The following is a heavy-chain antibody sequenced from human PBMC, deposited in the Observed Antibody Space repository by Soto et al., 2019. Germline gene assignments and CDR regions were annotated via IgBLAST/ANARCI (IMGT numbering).Heavy chain of an antibody. CDR1: GGSISSSSYY. J-gene: IGHJ4*02. D-gene: IGHD6-6*01. CDR2: IYYSGST. CDR3: ARWASSSSPPQTLDY. Sequence: SETLSLTCTVSGGSISSSSYYWGWIRQPPGKGLEWIGSIYYSGSTYYNPSLKSRVTISVDTSKNQFSLKLSSVTAADTAVYYCARWASSSSPPQTLDYWGQGTLVTVSS. V-gene: IGHV4-39*01.